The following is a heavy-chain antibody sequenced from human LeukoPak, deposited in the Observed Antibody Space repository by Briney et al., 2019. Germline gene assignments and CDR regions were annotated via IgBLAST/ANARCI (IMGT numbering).Heavy chain of an antibody. Sequence: GGSLRLSCAVSGITLSNYGMSWLRQAPGKGLEWVAGISGSGGSTNYADSAKGRFTISRDNPKNTLYLQMNSLRPEDTAVYFCAKRGVVIRVILVGFHKEAYYFDSWGQGALVTVSS. V-gene: IGHV3-23*01. CDR1: GITLSNYG. CDR3: AKRGVVIRVILVGFHKEAYYFDS. CDR2: ISGSGGST. J-gene: IGHJ4*02. D-gene: IGHD3-22*01.